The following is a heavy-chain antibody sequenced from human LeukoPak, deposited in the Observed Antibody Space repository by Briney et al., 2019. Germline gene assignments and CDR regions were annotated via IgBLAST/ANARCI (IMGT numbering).Heavy chain of an antibody. D-gene: IGHD4-23*01. V-gene: IGHV5-51*01. CDR3: AKLGGNFAVFDY. CDR2: IYPGDSET. J-gene: IGHJ4*02. CDR1: GYSFSNYW. Sequence: GESLKISCKASGYSFSNYWISWVRQMPGKGLEWMGIIYPGDSETRYSPSFQGQVTISADKSTSTAYLQWSSLKASDTAMYYCAKLGGNFAVFDYWGQGTLVTVST.